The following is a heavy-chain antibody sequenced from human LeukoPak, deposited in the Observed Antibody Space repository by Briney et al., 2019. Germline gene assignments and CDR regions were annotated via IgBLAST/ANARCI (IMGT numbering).Heavy chain of an antibody. D-gene: IGHD6-6*01. CDR2: ISYDGSNK. J-gene: IGHJ4*02. V-gene: IGHV3-30-3*01. CDR1: GFTFSSYA. CDR3: AKADSPYSSSSLDY. Sequence: PGGSLRLSCAASGFTFSSYAMHWVRQAPGKGLEWVAVISYDGSNKYYADSVKGRFTISRDNSKNTLYLQMNSLRAEDTAVYYCAKADSPYSSSSLDYWGQGTLVTVSS.